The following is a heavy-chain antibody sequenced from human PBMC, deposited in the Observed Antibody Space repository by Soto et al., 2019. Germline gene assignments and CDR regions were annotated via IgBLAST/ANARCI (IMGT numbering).Heavy chain of an antibody. CDR3: AHRRQSNFVWNTGYFDY. CDR2: IYWDDDE. D-gene: IGHD1-1*01. J-gene: IGHJ4*01. CDR1: GFSLSTSGVG. Sequence: QITLKESGPTLVKPTQTLTLTCTFSGFSLSTSGVGVGWIRQPPGKALEWLVFIYWDDDERYSPSLKSRLTITKDTSKNQVGLTITNVDPVDTARYYGAHRRQSNFVWNTGYFDYWGQGSLVTV. V-gene: IGHV2-5*02.